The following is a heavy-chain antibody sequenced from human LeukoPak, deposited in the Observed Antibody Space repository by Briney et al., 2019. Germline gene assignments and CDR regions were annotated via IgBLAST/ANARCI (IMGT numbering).Heavy chain of an antibody. CDR1: GYXFTDYF. D-gene: IGHD3-10*01. CDR3: ARGDGSGRYCIEY. CDR2: INPNSGGT. Sequence: ASVKVSCKASGYXFTDYFMHWVRQAPGQGLQWMGWINPNSGGTNYAQRFQGRVTMTRDTSISTVYMELSRLTSDDTAVYYCARGDGSGRYCIEYWGQGTLVAVAP. V-gene: IGHV1-2*02. J-gene: IGHJ4*02.